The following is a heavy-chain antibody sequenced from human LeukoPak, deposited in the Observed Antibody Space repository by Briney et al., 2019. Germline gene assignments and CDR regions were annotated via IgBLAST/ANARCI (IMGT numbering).Heavy chain of an antibody. CDR1: GGSISSYY. CDR3: ARLVGVAMTNNWFDP. J-gene: IGHJ5*02. V-gene: IGHV4-59*08. D-gene: IGHD5-12*01. CDR2: IYYSGST. Sequence: PSETLSLTCTVSGGSISSYYWSWIRQPPRKGLEWIGYIYYSGSTNYNPSLKSRVTISVDTSKNQFSLKLTSVTAADTAVYYCARLVGVAMTNNWFDPWGQGTLVTVSS.